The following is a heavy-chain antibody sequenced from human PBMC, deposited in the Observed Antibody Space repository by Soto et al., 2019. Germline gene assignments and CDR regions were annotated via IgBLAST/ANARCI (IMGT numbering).Heavy chain of an antibody. V-gene: IGHV4-39*01. D-gene: IGHD2-15*01. Sequence: SETLSLTCTVSGGSISSSSYYWGWIRQPPGKGLEWIGSIYYSGSTYYNPSLKSRVTISVDTSKNQFSLKLSSVTAADTALYYCAEVVVAASSQDNWFDPWGQGTLVTVSS. CDR1: GGSISSSSYY. J-gene: IGHJ5*02. CDR3: AEVVVAASSQDNWFDP. CDR2: IYYSGST.